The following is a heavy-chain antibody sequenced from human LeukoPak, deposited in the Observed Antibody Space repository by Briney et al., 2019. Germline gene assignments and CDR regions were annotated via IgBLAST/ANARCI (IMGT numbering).Heavy chain of an antibody. CDR2: ISVRSNYI. CDR1: GYTFSSYS. CDR3: VRLRRNSDTSGFYYYYDF. V-gene: IGHV3-21*01. D-gene: IGHD3-22*01. J-gene: IGHJ4*02. Sequence: GGSLRLSCAASGYTFSSYSINWVRQAPGKGLEWVSSISVRSNYIYYADSVRGRFRIPRDDPRDSLYLQMNSLRAEDTAVYYCVRLRRNSDTSGFYYYYDFWGQGTLVTVSS.